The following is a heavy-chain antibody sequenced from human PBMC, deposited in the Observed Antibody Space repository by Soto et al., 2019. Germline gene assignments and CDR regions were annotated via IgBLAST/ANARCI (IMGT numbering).Heavy chain of an antibody. V-gene: IGHV3-48*04. D-gene: IGHD3-16*01. Sequence: GGSLRLSCAASGFTFSSYSMNWVRKAPGKGLEGCSYISSSSSTIYYADSVKGRFTISRDNAKNSLFLQMNSLRAEDTAVYYCARGGRGRRDAFDIWGQGTMVTVSS. CDR1: GFTFSSYS. CDR2: ISSSSSTI. CDR3: ARGGRGRRDAFDI. J-gene: IGHJ3*02.